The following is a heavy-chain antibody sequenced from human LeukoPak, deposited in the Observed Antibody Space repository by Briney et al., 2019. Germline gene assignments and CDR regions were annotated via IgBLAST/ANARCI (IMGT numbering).Heavy chain of an antibody. Sequence: SETLSRTCTLSGGSITNTKYYWGWIRQPPGKGLEWIGSIYYTGSTYYNPSLKSRVTISVDTSKNQFSLKLRSVTAADTALYYCTRHTGYISGQYSNYEDSWGQGTLVTVSS. J-gene: IGHJ4*02. V-gene: IGHV4-39*01. CDR2: IYYTGST. CDR3: TRHTGYISGQYSNYEDS. CDR1: GGSITNTKYY. D-gene: IGHD4-11*01.